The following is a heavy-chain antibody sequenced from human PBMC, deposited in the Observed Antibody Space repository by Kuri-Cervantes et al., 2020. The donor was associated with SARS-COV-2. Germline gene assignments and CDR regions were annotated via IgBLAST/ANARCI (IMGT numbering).Heavy chain of an antibody. CDR3: ATAPAAIRMDWFDP. CDR1: GDSVSSNSAA. CDR2: TYYRSKWYN. V-gene: IGHV6-1*01. Sequence: SETLSLTCAISGDSVSSNSAAWNWIRQSPSRGLEWLGRTYYRSKWYNDYAVSVKSRITINPDTSKNQFSLQLNSVTPEDTAVYYCATAPAAIRMDWFDPWGQGTLVTVSS. J-gene: IGHJ5*02. D-gene: IGHD2-2*01.